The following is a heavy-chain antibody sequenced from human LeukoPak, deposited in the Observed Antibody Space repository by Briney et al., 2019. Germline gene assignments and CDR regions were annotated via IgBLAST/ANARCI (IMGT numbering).Heavy chain of an antibody. CDR2: ISRDGGTT. J-gene: IGHJ4*02. V-gene: IGHV3-43*01. CDR3: AKETMEVAAGELDY. CDR1: GFTFDDYT. D-gene: IGHD2-15*01. Sequence: GGSLRLSCAASGFTFDDYTMHWVRQVPGKGLEWVSLISRDGGTTYYADSVKGRFTISRDNSKYSVYLQMNSLRTEDTALYFCAKETMEVAAGELDYWGQGTLVTVSS.